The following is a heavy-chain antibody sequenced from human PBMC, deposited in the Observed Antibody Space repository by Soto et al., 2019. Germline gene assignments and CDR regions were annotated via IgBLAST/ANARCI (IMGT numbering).Heavy chain of an antibody. V-gene: IGHV3-30*18. CDR2: ISYDGSNK. CDR3: AKSYSSSWYPPPLIDY. D-gene: IGHD6-13*01. CDR1: GFTFSSYG. J-gene: IGHJ4*02. Sequence: GGSLRLSCAASGFTFSSYGMHWVRQAPGKGLEWVAVISYDGSNKYYADSVKGRFTISRDNSKNTLYLQMNSLRAEDTAVYYCAKSYSSSWYPPPLIDYWGQGTLVPVSS.